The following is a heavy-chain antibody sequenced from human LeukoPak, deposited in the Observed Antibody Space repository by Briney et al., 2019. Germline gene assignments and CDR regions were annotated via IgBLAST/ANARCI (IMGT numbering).Heavy chain of an antibody. V-gene: IGHV3-11*06. CDR2: ISSSSSYT. Sequence: GGSLRLSCAASGFTFSDYYMSWIRQAPGKGLEWVSYISSSSSYTNYADSVKGRFTISRDNAKNSLYLQMNSLRAEDTAVYYCVRAGEVVVAATDYWGQGTLVTVSS. CDR3: VRAGEVVVAATDY. J-gene: IGHJ4*02. CDR1: GFTFSDYY. D-gene: IGHD2-15*01.